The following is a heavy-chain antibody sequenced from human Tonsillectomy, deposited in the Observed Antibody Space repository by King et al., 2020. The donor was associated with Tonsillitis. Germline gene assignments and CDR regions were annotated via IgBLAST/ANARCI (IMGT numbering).Heavy chain of an antibody. CDR1: GFSISSSSYY. J-gene: IGHJ4*02. CDR3: ARRPTSLIDY. V-gene: IGHV4-39*01. CDR2: FSYSVST. Sequence: QLQESGPGLVKPSETLSLTCTVSGFSISSSSYYFGWIRQPPGNGLEWIGRFSYSVSTYYNPSRKSRVTISVYTSKNQFSLKLSSVTAADTAVYYCARRPTSLIDYWGQGTLVTVSS.